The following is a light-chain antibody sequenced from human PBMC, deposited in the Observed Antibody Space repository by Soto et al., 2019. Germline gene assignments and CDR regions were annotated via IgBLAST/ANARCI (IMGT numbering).Light chain of an antibody. CDR1: KRVSSSY. Sequence: EIVLTQSPGTLSLSPGETATLSCRASKRVSSSYVAWYQQKPGQAPRLLLYGTSTRDTGIPERFSGSGSGTDFTLTISRLEPEDFAVYYCQQYGISPSTFGQGTKVEIK. CDR3: QQYGISPST. J-gene: IGKJ1*01. V-gene: IGKV3-20*01. CDR2: GTS.